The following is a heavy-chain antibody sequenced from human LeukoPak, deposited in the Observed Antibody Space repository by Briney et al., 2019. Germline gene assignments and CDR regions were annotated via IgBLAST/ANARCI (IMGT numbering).Heavy chain of an antibody. CDR1: GGSFSGYY. J-gene: IGHJ3*02. CDR2: INHRGGT. D-gene: IGHD6-19*01. CDR3: VRELAVARAAFDM. Sequence: SETLCLTCAVFGGSFSGYYWSWIRQPPGRGLEWIGEINHRGGTNYNPSLKSRVSISVDTPKNQFSLNLRSVTAADTAVYYCVRELAVARAAFDMWGQGTMVTVSS. V-gene: IGHV4-34*01.